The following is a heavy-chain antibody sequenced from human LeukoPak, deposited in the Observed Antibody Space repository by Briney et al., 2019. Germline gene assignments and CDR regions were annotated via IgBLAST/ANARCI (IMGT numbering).Heavy chain of an antibody. Sequence: GGSLRLSCAASGFIFSSYSMNWVRQSPGKGLEWVSAISGSGGSTTYVDSVKGRFTISRDNSKSTLYLQMNSLRAEDTAVYYCSRNRGSGGFYFDYWGQGTQVTVSS. V-gene: IGHV3-23*02. D-gene: IGHD3-16*01. CDR2: ISGSGGST. J-gene: IGHJ4*02. CDR3: SRNRGSGGFYFDY. CDR1: GFIFSSYS.